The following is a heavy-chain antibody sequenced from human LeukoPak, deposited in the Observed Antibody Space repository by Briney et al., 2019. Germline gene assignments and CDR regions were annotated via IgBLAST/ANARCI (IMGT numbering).Heavy chain of an antibody. J-gene: IGHJ4*02. CDR2: MNPNSGNT. D-gene: IGHD4-17*01. Sequence: RASVKVSCKASGYTFTSYDINWVRQATGQGLEWMGWMNPNSGNTGYAQNFQGRVTITRNTSISTAYMELSSLRSEDTAVYYCARGRGGDQELDYWGQGTLVTVSS. V-gene: IGHV1-8*03. CDR1: GYTFTSYD. CDR3: ARGRGGDQELDY.